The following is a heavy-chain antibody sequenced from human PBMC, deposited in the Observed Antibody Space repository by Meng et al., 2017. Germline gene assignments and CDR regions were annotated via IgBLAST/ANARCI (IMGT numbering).Heavy chain of an antibody. CDR1: GYTFTGYY. CDR2: INPNSGGT. V-gene: IGHV1-2*06. CDR3: AREGHSSGWPGVDV. D-gene: IGHD6-19*01. Sequence: ASVKVSCKASGYTFTGYYMHWVRQAPGQGLEWMGRINPNSGGTNYAQKFQGRVTMTRDTSISTAYMELSRLRSDDTAVYYYAREGHSSGWPGVDVWGQGTTVTVSS. J-gene: IGHJ6*02.